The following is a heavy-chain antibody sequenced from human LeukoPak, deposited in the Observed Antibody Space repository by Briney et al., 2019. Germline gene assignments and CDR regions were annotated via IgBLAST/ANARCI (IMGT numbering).Heavy chain of an antibody. CDR3: AREDEAFDI. J-gene: IGHJ3*02. CDR2: IYYSGST. Sequence: PSGTLSLTCTVSGGSISSYYWSWIRQPPGKGLEWIGYIYYSGSTNYNPSLKSRVTISVDTSKNQFSLKLSSVTAADTAVYYCAREDEAFDIWGQGTMVTVSS. V-gene: IGHV4-59*01. CDR1: GGSISSYY.